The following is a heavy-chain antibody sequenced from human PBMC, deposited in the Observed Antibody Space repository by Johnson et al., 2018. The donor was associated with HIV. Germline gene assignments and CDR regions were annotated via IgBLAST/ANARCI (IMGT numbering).Heavy chain of an antibody. CDR3: ARDNLRAFDV. D-gene: IGHD5/OR15-5a*01. CDR2: IYSGGST. J-gene: IGHJ3*01. V-gene: IGHV3-66*01. Sequence: MLLVESAGGLVQPGGSLRLSCAASGYTFSSYAMHWVRQAPGRGLEWVSFIYSGGSTYYADSVKGRFTISRDNSKNTLFLQMNSLRAEDTAVYYCARDNLRAFDVWGQGTTVTVSS. CDR1: GYTFSSYA.